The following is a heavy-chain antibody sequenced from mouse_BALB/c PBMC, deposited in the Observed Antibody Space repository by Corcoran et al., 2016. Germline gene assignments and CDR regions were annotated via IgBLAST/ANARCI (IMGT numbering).Heavy chain of an antibody. CDR2: INTYTGEP. Sequence: QIQLVQSGPELKKPGETVKISCKASGYTFTNYGMNWVKQAPGKGLKWIGWINTYTGEPTYADDFKGRFAFSLETSASTAYLQINNLKNEDTATYFCARWDYYGNYGFAYWGQGTLVTVSA. J-gene: IGHJ3*01. CDR3: ARWDYYGNYGFAY. D-gene: IGHD2-1*01. V-gene: IGHV9-3-1*01. CDR1: GYTFTNYG.